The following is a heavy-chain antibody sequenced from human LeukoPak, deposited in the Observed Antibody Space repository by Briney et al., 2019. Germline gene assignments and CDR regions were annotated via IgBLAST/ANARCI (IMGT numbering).Heavy chain of an antibody. CDR2: ISSSGSTI. Sequence: GGSLRLSCAASGFTFSTYEMNWVRQAPGKGLEWVSYISSSGSTIYYADSVKGRFTISRDNAKNSLYLQMNSLRAEDTAIYYCARDGDLTRAVPFDYWGQGTLVTVSS. CDR3: ARDGDLTRAVPFDY. V-gene: IGHV3-48*03. J-gene: IGHJ4*02. CDR1: GFTFSTYE. D-gene: IGHD7-27*01.